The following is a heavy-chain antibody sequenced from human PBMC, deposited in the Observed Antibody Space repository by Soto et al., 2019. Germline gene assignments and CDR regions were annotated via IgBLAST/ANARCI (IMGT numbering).Heavy chain of an antibody. V-gene: IGHV4-39*07. D-gene: IGHD2-2*01. CDR1: GGSISSSSYY. CDR2: IYYSGGT. Sequence: SETLSLTCTVPGGSISSSSYYWGWIRQPPGKGLEWIGSIYYSGGTYYNPSLKSRVAISVETSKNQFSLKLNSVTAADTAVYYCARGLVPAANLYWGQGTLVTVSS. J-gene: IGHJ4*02. CDR3: ARGLVPAANLY.